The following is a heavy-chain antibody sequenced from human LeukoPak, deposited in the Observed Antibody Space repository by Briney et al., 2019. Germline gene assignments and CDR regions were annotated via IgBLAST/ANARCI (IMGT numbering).Heavy chain of an antibody. CDR3: ARIGYSSSSFDY. Sequence: GGSLRLSCTASGFTLRSYTMAWVRQAPGKGLEWVSSISSSGGYKYYADSLEVRFTISRDNAKNSLYLQMNSLRAEDTAVYFCARIGYSSSSFDYWGRGTLVTVSS. CDR1: GFTLRSYT. J-gene: IGHJ4*02. D-gene: IGHD6-6*01. CDR2: ISSSGGYK. V-gene: IGHV3-21*04.